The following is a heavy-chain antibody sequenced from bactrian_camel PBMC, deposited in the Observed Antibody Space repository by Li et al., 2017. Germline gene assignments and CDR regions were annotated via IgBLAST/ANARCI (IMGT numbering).Heavy chain of an antibody. CDR2: ISIDGST. V-gene: IGHV3S55*01. J-gene: IGHJ6*01. D-gene: IGHD3*01. CDR3: AAAGTRASVMGPSTRTCPTDFGY. CDR1: GFTFEDSD. Sequence: VQLVESGGGSVQTGGSLTLSCTASGFTFEDSDMGWYRQAPGNECELVSTISIDGSTYYTESVKGRFTISQDNAVDTMYLQMNNLKPTDTGVYYCAAAGTRASVMGPSTRTCPTDFGYWGQGTQVTVS.